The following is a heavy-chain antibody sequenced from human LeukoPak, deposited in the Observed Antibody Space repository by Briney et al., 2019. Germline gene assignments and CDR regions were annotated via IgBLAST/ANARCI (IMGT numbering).Heavy chain of an antibody. CDR3: ARDGPIVTDNFDY. Sequence: PSETLSLTCAVYGGSFSGYYWSWSRQPPGKGLEWIGEINHSGSTNYNPSLKSRVTISVDTSKNQFSLKLSSVTAADTAVYYCARDGPIVTDNFDYWGQGTLVTVSS. V-gene: IGHV4-34*01. CDR1: GGSFSGYY. J-gene: IGHJ4*02. D-gene: IGHD2/OR15-2a*01. CDR2: INHSGST.